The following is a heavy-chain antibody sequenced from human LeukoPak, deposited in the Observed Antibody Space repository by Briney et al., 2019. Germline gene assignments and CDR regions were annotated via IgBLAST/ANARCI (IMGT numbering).Heavy chain of an antibody. J-gene: IGHJ4*02. CDR2: ISYDGSNK. V-gene: IGHV3-30*18. CDR1: GFXFSSYG. D-gene: IGHD4-17*01. CDR3: AKLYGDYDYFDY. Sequence: GGSLRLSCAASGFXFSSYGIHWVRQAPGKGLEWVAVISYDGSNKYYADSVKGRFTISRDNSKNTLYLQMNSLRAEDTAVYYCAKLYGDYDYFDYWGQGPLVTVSS.